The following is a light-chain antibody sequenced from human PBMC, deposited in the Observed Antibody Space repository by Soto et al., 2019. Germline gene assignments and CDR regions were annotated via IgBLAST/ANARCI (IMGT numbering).Light chain of an antibody. CDR3: QQYDNAPQT. Sequence: EIVLTQSLGTLSLSPGERATLSCRASQSVGRNYLAWYQQKPGQAPRLLIHRISTRATGIPDRFSGSGFATDFTLTISRLEPEDFAVYYCQQYDNAPQTFGQGTKVDI. CDR2: RIS. J-gene: IGKJ1*01. CDR1: QSVGRNY. V-gene: IGKV3-20*01.